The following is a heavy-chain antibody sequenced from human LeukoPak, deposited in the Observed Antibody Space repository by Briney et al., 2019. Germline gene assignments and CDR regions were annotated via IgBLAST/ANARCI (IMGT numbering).Heavy chain of an antibody. J-gene: IGHJ6*03. CDR1: GYSFPSYW. D-gene: IGHD1-26*01. CDR3: ARHVLSGSYDYYYMDV. V-gene: IGHV5-51*01. Sequence: GESLKISCKGSGYSFPSYWIGWVRQLPGKGLEWMGIIYPGDSDTRYSTPFQGQVTSSADKSISTAYLQWSSLKASDTAMYYCARHVLSGSYDYYYMDVWGKGTTVTVSS. CDR2: IYPGDSDT.